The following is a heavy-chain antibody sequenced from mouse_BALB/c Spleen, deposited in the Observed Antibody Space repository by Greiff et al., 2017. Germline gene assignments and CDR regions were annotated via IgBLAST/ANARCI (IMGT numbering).Heavy chain of an antibody. J-gene: IGHJ2*01. CDR3: VRGRYRYDFDY. Sequence: VKLMESGPGLVAPSQSLSITCTVSGFSLTSYDISWIRQPPGKGLEWLGVIWTGGGTNYNSAFMSRLSISKDNSKSQVFLKMNSLQTDDTAIYYCVRGRYRYDFDYWGQGTTLTVSS. CDR1: GFSLTSYD. CDR2: IWTGGGT. V-gene: IGHV2-9-2*01. D-gene: IGHD2-14*01.